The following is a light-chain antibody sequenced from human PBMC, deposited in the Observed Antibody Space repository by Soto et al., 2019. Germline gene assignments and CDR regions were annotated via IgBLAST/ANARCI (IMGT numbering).Light chain of an antibody. CDR1: SYNIGSNY. CDR2: RND. J-gene: IGLJ2*01. V-gene: IGLV1-47*01. CDR3: AAWDDSLSAVV. Sequence: QSVLTQPPSASGTPGQRVTISCSGSSYNIGSNYVYWYQQLPGSAPKLLIYRNDQRPSGVPDRFSASKSGNAASLAISGLRSEDEADYHCAAWDDSLSAVVFGGGTQLTVL.